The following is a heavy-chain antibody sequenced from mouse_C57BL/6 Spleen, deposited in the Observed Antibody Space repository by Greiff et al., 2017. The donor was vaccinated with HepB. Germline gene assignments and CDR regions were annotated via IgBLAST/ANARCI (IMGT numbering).Heavy chain of an antibody. Sequence: QVQLQQPGAELVKPGASVKVSCKASGYTFTSYWMHWVKQRPGQGLEWIGRIHPSDSDTNYNQKFKGKATLTVDKSSSTAYMQLSSLTSEDSAVYYCAIGEIYYDYDDGKRFAYWGQGTLVTVSA. CDR1: GYTFTSYW. V-gene: IGHV1-74*01. CDR2: IHPSDSDT. CDR3: AIGEIYYDYDDGKRFAY. J-gene: IGHJ3*01. D-gene: IGHD2-4*01.